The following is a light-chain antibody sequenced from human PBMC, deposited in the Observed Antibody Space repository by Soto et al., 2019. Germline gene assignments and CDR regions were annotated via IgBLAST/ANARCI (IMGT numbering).Light chain of an antibody. V-gene: IGLV2-11*01. CDR1: SSDVGGYNY. CDR3: CSYADSYTFV. Sequence: QSALTQPRSVSGSPGQSVTISCTGTSSDVGGYNYVSWYQQHPGKAPKLMIYDVSKRPSGVPDRFSGSKSGNAASLTISGLQTDDEAYYCCCSYADSYTFVFGTGTKLTVL. CDR2: DVS. J-gene: IGLJ1*01.